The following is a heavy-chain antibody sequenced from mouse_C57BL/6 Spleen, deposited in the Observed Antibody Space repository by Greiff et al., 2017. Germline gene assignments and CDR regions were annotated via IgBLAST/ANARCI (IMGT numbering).Heavy chain of an antibody. V-gene: IGHV1-54*01. D-gene: IGHD1-1*01. CDR1: GYAFTNYL. CDR3: ARITTVVEYYFDY. Sequence: SGAELVRPGTSVKVSCKASGYAFTNYLIAWVKQRPGQGREWIGVITPGSGGTNYNEKFKGKATLTADKSSSTAYMQLSSLTSEDSAVYFCARITTVVEYYFDYWGQGTTLTVSS. CDR2: ITPGSGGT. J-gene: IGHJ2*01.